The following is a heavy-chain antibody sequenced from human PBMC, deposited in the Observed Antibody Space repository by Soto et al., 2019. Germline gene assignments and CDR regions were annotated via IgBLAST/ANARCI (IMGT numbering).Heavy chain of an antibody. V-gene: IGHV5-10-1*01. J-gene: IGHJ6*02. CDR1: GYSFTSYW. Sequence: PGESLKISCKGSGYSFTSYWISWVRQMPGKGLEWMGRIDPSDSYTNYSPSFQGHVTISADKSISTAYLQWSSLKASDTAMYYWGRTGEDSGIVEYGMDVWGQGTTVTVSS. CDR2: IDPSDSYT. D-gene: IGHD7-27*01. CDR3: GRTGEDSGIVEYGMDV.